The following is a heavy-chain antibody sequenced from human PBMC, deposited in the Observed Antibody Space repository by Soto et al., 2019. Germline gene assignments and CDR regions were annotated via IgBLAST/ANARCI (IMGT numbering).Heavy chain of an antibody. Sequence: PGKGLEWVSAISGSGGSTYYADSVKGRFPISRDNSKNTLYLQMNSLRAADTAVYYCAKALFFFQAENHKRDTVPVSAFQ. V-gene: IGHV3-23*01. CDR3: AKALFFFQAENHKRDTVPVSAFQ. J-gene: IGHJ1*01. D-gene: IGHD1-1*01. CDR2: ISGSGGST.